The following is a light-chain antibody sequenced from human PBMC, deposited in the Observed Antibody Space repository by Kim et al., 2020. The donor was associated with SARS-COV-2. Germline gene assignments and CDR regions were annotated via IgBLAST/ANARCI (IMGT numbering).Light chain of an antibody. J-gene: IGLJ1*01. CDR1: SSDVGGYNY. CDR3: SSYTSSSTYV. CDR2: DVS. Sequence: QSALTQPASVSGSPGQSITISCTGTSSDVGGYNYVSWYQQHPGKAPKVMIYDVSKRPSGGSNRFSGSKAGNTASLTISGLQAEDEADYYCSSYTSSSTYVFGTGTKV. V-gene: IGLV2-14*01.